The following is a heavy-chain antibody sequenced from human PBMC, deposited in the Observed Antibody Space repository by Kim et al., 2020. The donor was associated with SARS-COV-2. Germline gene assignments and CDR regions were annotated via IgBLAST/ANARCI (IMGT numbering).Heavy chain of an antibody. Sequence: YSQNFQGKLTITRDTSASAAYMELSSLTSKDTAVYYCAREGSGSYNWLDPWGQGTLVTVSS. J-gene: IGHJ5*02. CDR3: AREGSGSYNWLDP. V-gene: IGHV1-3*01. D-gene: IGHD3-10*01.